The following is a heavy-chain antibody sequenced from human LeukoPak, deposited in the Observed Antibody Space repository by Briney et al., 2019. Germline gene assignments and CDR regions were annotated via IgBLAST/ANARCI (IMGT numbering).Heavy chain of an antibody. Sequence: PSETLSLTCTVSGGSISSYYWSWIRQPPGKGLEWIGYIYYSGSTNYNPSLKSRVTISVDTSKNQFSLKLSSVTAADTAVYYCARVGRGVVYSYGHFDYWGQGTLVTVSS. D-gene: IGHD5-18*01. CDR3: ARVGRGVVYSYGHFDY. CDR1: GGSISSYY. V-gene: IGHV4-59*01. CDR2: IYYSGST. J-gene: IGHJ4*02.